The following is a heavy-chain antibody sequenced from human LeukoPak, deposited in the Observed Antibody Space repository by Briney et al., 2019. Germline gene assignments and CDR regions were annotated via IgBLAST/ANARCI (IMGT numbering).Heavy chain of an antibody. D-gene: IGHD3-10*01. CDR2: FHPEDGET. V-gene: IGHV1-24*01. J-gene: IGHJ4*02. Sequence: ASVKVSCKVSGYTVTELSMHWVRQSPGKGLEWMGGFHPEDGETIYAQKFQGRVTMTEDTSTDTAYMELSSLRSEDTAVYYCARQGPYGSGSYYNYWGQGTLVTVSS. CDR3: ARQGPYGSGSYYNY. CDR1: GYTVTELS.